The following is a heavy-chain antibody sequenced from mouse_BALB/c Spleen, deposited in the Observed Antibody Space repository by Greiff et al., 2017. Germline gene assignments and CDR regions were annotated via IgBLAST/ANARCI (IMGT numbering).Heavy chain of an antibody. D-gene: IGHD1-2*01. CDR2: ISDGGSYT. J-gene: IGHJ3*01. Sequence: EVKLEESGGGLVKPGGSLKLSCAASGFTFSDYYMYWVRQTPEKRLEWVATISDGGSYTYYPDSVKGRFTISRDNAKNNLYLQMSSLKSEDTAMYYCARDYGGAYWGQGTLVTVSA. V-gene: IGHV5-4*02. CDR3: ARDYGGAY. CDR1: GFTFSDYY.